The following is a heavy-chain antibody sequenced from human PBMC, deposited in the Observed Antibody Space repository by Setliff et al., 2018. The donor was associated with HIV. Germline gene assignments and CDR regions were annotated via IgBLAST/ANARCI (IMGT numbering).Heavy chain of an antibody. V-gene: IGHV1-18*01. CDR1: GYPFTSYG. J-gene: IGHJ3*01. CDR2: ISPYNGNT. Sequence: ASVKVSCKASGYPFTSYGISWVRQAPGQGLEWMGWISPYNGNTEYERKVQGRVAMTTDTSTSTAYMELRSLRSDDTAVYFCAREYRATLNFRVAFDVWGQGTMVTVSS. CDR3: AREYRATLNFRVAFDV. D-gene: IGHD3-10*01.